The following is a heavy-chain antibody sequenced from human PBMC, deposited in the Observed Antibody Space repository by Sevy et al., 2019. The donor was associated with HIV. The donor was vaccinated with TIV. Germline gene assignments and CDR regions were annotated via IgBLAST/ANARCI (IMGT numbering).Heavy chain of an antibody. CDR2: ISYDGSNK. CDR1: GFTFSSYA. Sequence: GGSLRLSRAASGFTFSSYAMHWVRQAPGKGLEWVAVISYDGSNKYYADSVKGRFTISRDNSKNTLYLQMNSLRAEDTAVYYCARDNSSSWYTGPCDYWGQGTLVTVSS. J-gene: IGHJ4*02. V-gene: IGHV3-30-3*01. D-gene: IGHD6-13*01. CDR3: ARDNSSSWYTGPCDY.